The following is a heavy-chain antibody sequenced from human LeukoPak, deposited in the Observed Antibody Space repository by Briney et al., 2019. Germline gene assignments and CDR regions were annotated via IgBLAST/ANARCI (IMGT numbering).Heavy chain of an antibody. CDR2: IYSGGST. Sequence: ETLSLTCTVSGGSISSSSYYWGWIRQPPGKGLEWVSVIYSGGSTYYADSVKGRFTISRDNSKNTLYLQMNSLRAEDTAVYYCARAGGYCSSTSCYPDMDVWGKGTTVTISS. V-gene: IGHV3-53*01. CDR3: ARAGGYCSSTSCYPDMDV. CDR1: GGSISSSSYY. D-gene: IGHD2-2*01. J-gene: IGHJ6*03.